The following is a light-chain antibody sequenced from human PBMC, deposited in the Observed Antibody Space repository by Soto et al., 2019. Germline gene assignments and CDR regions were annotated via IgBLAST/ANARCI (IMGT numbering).Light chain of an antibody. Sequence: EIVMTQSPATLSVSPGERATLSCRASQSVSSNLAWYQQKPGQAPRLLIYGASTRATGLPARFSGSGSGTEFTLTISSLQSEDFAVYYCQQYNGWPRTFGQGTKVDIK. V-gene: IGKV3-15*01. CDR1: QSVSSN. CDR3: QQYNGWPRT. J-gene: IGKJ1*01. CDR2: GAS.